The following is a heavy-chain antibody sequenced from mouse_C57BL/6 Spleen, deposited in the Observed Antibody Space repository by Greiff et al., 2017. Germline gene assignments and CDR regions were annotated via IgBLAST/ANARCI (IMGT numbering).Heavy chain of an antibody. V-gene: IGHV1-47*01. CDR3: ARGPYYYGSSYDYAMDY. D-gene: IGHD1-1*01. J-gene: IGHJ4*01. CDR1: GYTFTTYP. CDR2: FHPYNDDT. Sequence: VKLLESGAELVKPGASVKLSCKASGYTFTTYPIEWMKQNHGQSLEWIGNFHPYNDDTKYNEKFKGKATLTVEKSSSTVYLELSRLTSDDSAVYYCARGPYYYGSSYDYAMDYRGQGASVTVAS.